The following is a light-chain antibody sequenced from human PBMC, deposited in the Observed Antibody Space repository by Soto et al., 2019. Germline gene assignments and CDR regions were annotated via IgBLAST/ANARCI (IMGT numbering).Light chain of an antibody. Sequence: QSVLTQPPSASGTPGQRVTISCSGSSSNIGSNTVNWYQQLPGTAPKLLIYSNNQRPSGVPDRFSGSKSGTSASLAISGHQSEYAADYYCAVWNESLNAFSVFG. CDR2: SNN. J-gene: IGLJ7*01. CDR3: AVWNESLNAFSV. CDR1: SSNIGSNT. V-gene: IGLV1-44*01.